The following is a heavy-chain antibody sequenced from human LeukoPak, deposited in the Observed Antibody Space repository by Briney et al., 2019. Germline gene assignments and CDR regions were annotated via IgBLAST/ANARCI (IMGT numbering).Heavy chain of an antibody. CDR3: ARDDRGSGSSIDY. Sequence: GGSLRLSCAVSGFSLNDYGLNWVRQAPGKGLQWISSSGISSGTIYYADSVKGRFTISRDNAKNSLYLQMNSLRHEDTAVYYCARDDRGSGSSIDYWGQGTLVTVSS. CDR1: GFSLNDYG. J-gene: IGHJ4*02. D-gene: IGHD3-10*01. CDR2: SGISSGTI. V-gene: IGHV3-48*02.